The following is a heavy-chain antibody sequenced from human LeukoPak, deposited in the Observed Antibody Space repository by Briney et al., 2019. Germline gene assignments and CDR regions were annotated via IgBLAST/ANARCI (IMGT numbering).Heavy chain of an antibody. CDR2: IYHSGNT. CDR1: GGSISSSSYY. D-gene: IGHD1-26*01. V-gene: IGHV4-39*07. CDR3: ARDVGGSYYGRYYYYYMDV. J-gene: IGHJ6*03. Sequence: SETLSLTCTVSGGSISSSSYYWGWIRQPPGKGLEWIGSIYHSGNTYYNPSLKSRVTMSVDTSKNQFSLKLSSVTAADTAVYYCARDVGGSYYGRYYYYYMDVWGKGTTVTISS.